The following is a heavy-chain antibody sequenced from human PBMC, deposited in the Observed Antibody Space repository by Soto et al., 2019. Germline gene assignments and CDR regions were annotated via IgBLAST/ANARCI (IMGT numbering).Heavy chain of an antibody. J-gene: IGHJ4*02. CDR3: ARGARHFSSSWYWFDY. V-gene: IGHV5-51*01. CDR1: GYSFTSYW. CDR2: IYPGDSDT. D-gene: IGHD6-13*01. Sequence: EVQLVQSGAEVKKPGESLKISCKGSGYSFTSYWIGWVRQMPGKGLEWMGIIYPGDSDTRYSPSFQGQVTISADKSISTAYLQWSSQKASDTAMYYCARGARHFSSSWYWFDYWGQGTLVTVSS.